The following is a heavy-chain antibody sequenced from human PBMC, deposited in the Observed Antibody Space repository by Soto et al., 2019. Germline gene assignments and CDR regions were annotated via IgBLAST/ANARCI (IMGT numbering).Heavy chain of an antibody. Sequence: ASVKVSCKASGYTFTSYGISWVRQAPGQGLEWMGWISAYNGNTNYAQKLQGRVTMTTDTSTSTAYMELRSLRSDDTAVYYCARDKGFTMIVVVSPGPFDYWGQGTLVTV. V-gene: IGHV1-18*01. CDR3: ARDKGFTMIVVVSPGPFDY. D-gene: IGHD3-22*01. CDR2: ISAYNGNT. CDR1: GYTFTSYG. J-gene: IGHJ4*02.